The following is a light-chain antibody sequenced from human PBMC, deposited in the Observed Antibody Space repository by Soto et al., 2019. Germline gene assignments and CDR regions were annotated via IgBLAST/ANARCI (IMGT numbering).Light chain of an antibody. V-gene: IGKV3-20*01. Sequence: EIVLTQSADTLSLCPGERATLSCRASQSVGSSFLAWYQQKPGQAPRLLIYRTSTRATGIPDRFTGSGSGTDFTLTISRLEPEDFAVYYCQQYENSPLTFGGGTKVEIK. CDR1: QSVGSSF. CDR2: RTS. CDR3: QQYENSPLT. J-gene: IGKJ4*01.